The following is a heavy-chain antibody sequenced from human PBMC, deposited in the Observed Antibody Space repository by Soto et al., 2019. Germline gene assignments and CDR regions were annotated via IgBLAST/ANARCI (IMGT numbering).Heavy chain of an antibody. D-gene: IGHD3-3*01. Sequence: PGGSLRLSCAASGFTFRSYAMNWVRQAPGKGPEWVSGISGSGDSTYHANSVKGRFTISRDNSKNTLYLQVNSLRVEDTAGYYWAKGFGATPPPFASGGREPLVTVSS. V-gene: IGHV3-23*01. CDR3: AKGFGATPPPFAS. J-gene: IGHJ4*02. CDR1: GFTFRSYA. CDR2: ISGSGDST.